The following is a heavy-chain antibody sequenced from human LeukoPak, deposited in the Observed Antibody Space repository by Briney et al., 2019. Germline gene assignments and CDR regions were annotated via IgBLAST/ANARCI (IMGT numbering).Heavy chain of an antibody. Sequence: GGSLRLPCAASGFTFSNYWMHWVRQAPGQGLVSVSCINSDGSSTSYADSVKGRFTISRDNAKNTLYLQMNSLRAEDTAVYYCARVSSGSYFGYYYYYMDVWGKGTTVTVSS. CDR3: ARVSSGSYFGYYYYYMDV. D-gene: IGHD1-26*01. J-gene: IGHJ6*03. CDR1: GFTFSNYW. CDR2: INSDGSST. V-gene: IGHV3-74*01.